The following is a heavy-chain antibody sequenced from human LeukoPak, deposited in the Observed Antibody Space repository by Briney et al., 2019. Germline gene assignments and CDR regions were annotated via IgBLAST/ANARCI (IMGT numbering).Heavy chain of an antibody. D-gene: IGHD7-27*01. CDR1: GFTFSDYY. CDR3: AREVKWGWPTWGHNWFAP. CDR2: IGSSDGTI. J-gene: IGHJ5*02. Sequence: PGGSLRLSCAASGFTFSDYYMSWIRQAPGKGLEWVSYIGSSDGTIYYADSVKGRFTISRDNAKDSLYLQTNSLRAEDTAVYYCAREVKWGWPTWGHNWFAPGGKGPLLPVS. V-gene: IGHV3-11*01.